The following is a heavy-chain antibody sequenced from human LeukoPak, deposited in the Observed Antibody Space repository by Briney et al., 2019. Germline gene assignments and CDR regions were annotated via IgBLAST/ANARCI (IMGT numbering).Heavy chain of an antibody. V-gene: IGHV4-59*01. CDR2: IYYSGST. J-gene: IGHJ5*02. Sequence: SETLSLTCTVSGGSISSYYWSWIRQPPGKGLEWIGYIYYSGSTNYNPSLKSRVTISVDTSKNQFSLKLSSVTAADTAVYYCARHGTSGTNLNWFDPWGQGTLVTVSS. D-gene: IGHD1-1*01. CDR3: ARHGTSGTNLNWFDP. CDR1: GGSISSYY.